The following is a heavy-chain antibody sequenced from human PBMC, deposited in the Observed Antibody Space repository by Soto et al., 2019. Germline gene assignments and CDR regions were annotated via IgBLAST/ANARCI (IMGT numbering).Heavy chain of an antibody. CDR3: AREASHYDFWSGYYSGGPYYYYGMDV. D-gene: IGHD3-3*01. V-gene: IGHV3-48*02. J-gene: IGHJ6*02. Sequence: GGSLRLSCAASGFTFSSYSMNWVRQAPGKGLEWVSYISSSSSTIYYADSVKGRFTISRDNAKNSLYLQMNSLRDEDTAVYYCAREASHYDFWSGYYSGGPYYYYGMDVWGQGTTVTVSS. CDR2: ISSSSSTI. CDR1: GFTFSSYS.